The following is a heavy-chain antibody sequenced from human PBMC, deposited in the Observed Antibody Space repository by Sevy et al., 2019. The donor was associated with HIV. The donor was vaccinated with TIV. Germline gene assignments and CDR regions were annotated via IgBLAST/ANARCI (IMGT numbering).Heavy chain of an antibody. CDR2: VSGSDDTK. Sequence: GGSLRLSCAASGFTFSDYYMSWIRQAPGKGLEWVSYVSGSDDTKYYADSVKGRFTISRDNPKNSLYLQMNSLRAEDTAVYYCARDHVKNGDLGDYYYFAMDVWGQGTTVTVSS. CDR3: ARDHVKNGDLGDYYYFAMDV. D-gene: IGHD4-17*01. V-gene: IGHV3-11*01. CDR1: GFTFSDYY. J-gene: IGHJ6*02.